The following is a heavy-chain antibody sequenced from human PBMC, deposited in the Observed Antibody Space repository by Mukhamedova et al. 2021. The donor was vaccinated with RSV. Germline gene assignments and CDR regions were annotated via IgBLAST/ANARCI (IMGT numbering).Heavy chain of an antibody. D-gene: IGHD1-14*01. CDR2: LHTTGST. J-gene: IGHJ4*02. V-gene: IGHV4-61*02. CDR3: AREAGLGRYHD. Sequence: GKTLEWIGRLHTTGSTDYNPSLESRVTISADTSKNLFSLHLTSVTAADTAVYFCAREAGLGRYHDWGQGTLVTV.